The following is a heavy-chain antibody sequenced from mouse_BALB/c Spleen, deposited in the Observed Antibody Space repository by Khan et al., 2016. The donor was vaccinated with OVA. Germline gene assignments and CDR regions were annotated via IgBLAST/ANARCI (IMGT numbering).Heavy chain of an antibody. J-gene: IGHJ3*01. Sequence: EVELVESGGGLVKPGGSLKLSCAASGFTFSNYAMSWVRQSPEKRLEWVASISSGDSTYYPDSVKGRFTISRDNARNILYLQRSSLRSEDTAMYYCARDYWFAYWGQGTLVTVSA. V-gene: IGHV5-6-5*01. CDR3: ARDYWFAY. CDR1: GFTFSNYA. CDR2: ISSGDST.